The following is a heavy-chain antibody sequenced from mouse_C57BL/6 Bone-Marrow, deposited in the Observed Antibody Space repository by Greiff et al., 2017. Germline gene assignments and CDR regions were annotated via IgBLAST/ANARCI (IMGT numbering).Heavy chain of an antibody. CDR1: GYTFTSYW. Sequence: QVQLQQPGAELVMPGASVKLSCKASGYTFTSYWMHWVKQRPGQGLEWIGEIEPSYSYTNYNQKFKGKSTLTVEKSSSTAYMQLSSLTSEDSAVNYCARTWGAYWGQGTLVTVSA. V-gene: IGHV1-69*01. J-gene: IGHJ3*01. CDR2: IEPSYSYT. CDR3: ARTWGAY.